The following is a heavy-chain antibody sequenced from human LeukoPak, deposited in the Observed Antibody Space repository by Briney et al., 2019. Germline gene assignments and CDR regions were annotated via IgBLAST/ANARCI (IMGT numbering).Heavy chain of an antibody. CDR1: GGSFSGYY. V-gene: IGHV4-34*01. CDR2: INHSGST. Sequence: PSETLSLTCAVYGGSFSGYYWSWIRQPPGKGLEWIGEINHSGSTNYNPSLKSRVTISVDTSKNQFSLKLSSVTAADTAVYYCARFAPRYDYVWGSYRKDGFDYWGQGTLVTVSS. D-gene: IGHD3-16*02. CDR3: ARFAPRYDYVWGSYRKDGFDY. J-gene: IGHJ4*02.